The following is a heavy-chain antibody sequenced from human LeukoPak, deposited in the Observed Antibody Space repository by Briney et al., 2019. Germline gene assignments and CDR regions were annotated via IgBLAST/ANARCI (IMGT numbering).Heavy chain of an antibody. V-gene: IGHV3-21*04. CDR2: IGSSTSYI. J-gene: IGHJ3*02. Sequence: GGSLRLSCAASGFTFSRYNMNWVRQAPGKGLEWVSSIGSSTSYIYYADSVKGRFTISRDNAKNSLYLQMNSLRAEDTAVYYCARGGSYLSAFDIWGQGTMVTVSS. CDR1: GFTFSRYN. CDR3: ARGGSYLSAFDI. D-gene: IGHD1-26*01.